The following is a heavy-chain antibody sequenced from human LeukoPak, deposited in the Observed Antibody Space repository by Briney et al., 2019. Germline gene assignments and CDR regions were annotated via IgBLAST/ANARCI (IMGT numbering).Heavy chain of an antibody. CDR1: GGTFSSYA. V-gene: IGHV1-46*01. Sequence: GASVKVSCKASGGTFSSYAISWVRQAPGQGLEWMGIINPSGGSTSYAQKFQGRVTMTRDTSTSTVYMELSSLRSEDTAVYYCARANRLPSIAVAGPSFDYWGQGTLVTVSS. D-gene: IGHD6-19*01. CDR2: INPSGGST. CDR3: ARANRLPSIAVAGPSFDY. J-gene: IGHJ4*02.